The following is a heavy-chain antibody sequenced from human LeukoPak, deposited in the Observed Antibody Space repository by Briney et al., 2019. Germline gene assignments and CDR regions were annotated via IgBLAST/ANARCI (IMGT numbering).Heavy chain of an antibody. CDR1: GYSISSGYY. D-gene: IGHD5-18*01. CDR2: LYHSGSP. J-gene: IGHJ4*02. V-gene: IGHV4-38-2*01. CDR3: ASRRPGYTYGWYYFDY. Sequence: SETLSLTCAVSGYSISSGYYRGWIRQPPGKGLEWTGSLYHSGSPYYNPSLKSRDTISVDTSKNQFPLTLSSLTAADTAVYYCASRRPGYTYGWYYFDYWGQGTLVTVSS.